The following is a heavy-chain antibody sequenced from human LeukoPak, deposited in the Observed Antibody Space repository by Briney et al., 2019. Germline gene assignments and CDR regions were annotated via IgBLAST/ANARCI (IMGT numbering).Heavy chain of an antibody. D-gene: IGHD3-22*01. CDR3: ARATYYYDSSGYYLYFDY. J-gene: IGHJ4*02. CDR2: IYYSGIT. CDR1: GGSISSGDYY. Sequence: PSETLSLTCTVSGGSISSGDYYWSWIRQPPGKGLEWIGYIYYSGITYYNPSLKSRVTISVDTSKNQFSLKLSSVTAADTAVYYCARATYYYDSSGYYLYFDYWGQGTLVTVSS. V-gene: IGHV4-30-4*01.